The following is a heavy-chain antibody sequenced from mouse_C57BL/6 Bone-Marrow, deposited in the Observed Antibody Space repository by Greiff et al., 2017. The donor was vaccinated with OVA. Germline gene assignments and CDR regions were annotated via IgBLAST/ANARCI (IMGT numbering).Heavy chain of an antibody. CDR3: ARGDYDRGGFDY. CDR2: FNPNNGGT. V-gene: IGHV1-18*01. Sequence: EVQLQQSGPELVKPGASVKIPCKASGYTFTDYNMDWVKQSHGKSLEWIGDFNPNNGGTIYNQKFKGKATLTVDKSSSTAYMELRSLTSEDTAVYYCARGDYDRGGFDYWGQGTTLTVSS. D-gene: IGHD2-4*01. CDR1: GYTFTDYN. J-gene: IGHJ2*01.